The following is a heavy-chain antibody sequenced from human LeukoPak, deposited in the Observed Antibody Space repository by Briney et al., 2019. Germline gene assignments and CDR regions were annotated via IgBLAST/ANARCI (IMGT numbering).Heavy chain of an antibody. CDR1: GDSVSSNSAA. V-gene: IGHV6-1*01. CDR3: ASESVWYNWNYRPFDY. Sequence: SQTLSLTCAISGDSVSSNSAAWNWIRQSPSRGLEWLGRTYYRSKWYNDYAVSVKSRITINPDTSKNQFSLQLNSVTPEDTAVYYCASESVWYNWNYRPFDYWGQGTLVTVSS. J-gene: IGHJ4*02. CDR2: TYYRSKWYN. D-gene: IGHD1-7*01.